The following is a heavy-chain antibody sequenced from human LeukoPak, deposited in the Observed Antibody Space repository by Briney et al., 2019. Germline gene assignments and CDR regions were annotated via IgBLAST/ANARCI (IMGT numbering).Heavy chain of an antibody. V-gene: IGHV3-74*01. CDR3: VRDDIAARPVY. CDR2: ISDDGSST. D-gene: IGHD6-6*01. J-gene: IGHJ4*02. CDR1: GFTFSDYW. Sequence: GGSLRLSCAASGFTFSDYWMHWVRQAPGKGLVWVSRISDDGSSTSYADSVKGRFTISRANAKNTLYLQMNSLRAEDTAVYYCVRDDIAARPVYWGQGTLVTVSS.